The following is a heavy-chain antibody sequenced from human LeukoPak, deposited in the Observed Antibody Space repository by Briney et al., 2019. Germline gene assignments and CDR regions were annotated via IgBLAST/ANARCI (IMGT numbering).Heavy chain of an antibody. J-gene: IGHJ4*02. Sequence: SETLSLTCTVSGGSISSYYWSWIRQPPGKGLEWIGYIYYSGSTNYNPSLKSRVTISVDTSKNQFSLKLSSVTAADTAVYYCARGGSWFGYDDFDYWGQGNLGTVSS. V-gene: IGHV4-59*01. D-gene: IGHD3-10*01. CDR3: ARGGSWFGYDDFDY. CDR2: IYYSGST. CDR1: GGSISSYY.